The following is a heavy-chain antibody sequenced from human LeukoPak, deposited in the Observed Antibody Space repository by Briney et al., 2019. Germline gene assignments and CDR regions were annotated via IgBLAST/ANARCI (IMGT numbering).Heavy chain of an antibody. Sequence: SETLSLTCTVSGYSISSGYYWGWIRQPPGKGLEWIGSIYHSGSTYYNPSLKSRVTMSVDTSKNQFSLKLSSVTAADTAVYYCARGVRGVPNWFDPWGQGTLVTVSS. CDR3: ARGVRGVPNWFDP. V-gene: IGHV4-38-2*02. CDR1: GYSISSGYY. J-gene: IGHJ5*02. CDR2: IYHSGST. D-gene: IGHD3-10*01.